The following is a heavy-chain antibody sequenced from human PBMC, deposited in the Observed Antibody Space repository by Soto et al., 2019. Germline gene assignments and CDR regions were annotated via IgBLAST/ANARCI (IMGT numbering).Heavy chain of an antibody. CDR2: IYYSGST. CDR3: ARVAKDYVWGSYHADYYFDY. CDR1: GDSLSRGNYY. J-gene: IGHJ4*02. Sequence: SETLSLTCTVSGDSLSRGNYYWGWVRQPPGKGLEWIGYIYYSGSTNYNPSLKSRVTISVDTSKNQFSLKLSSVTAADTAVYYCARVAKDYVWGSYHADYYFDYWGQGTLVTVSS. D-gene: IGHD3-16*02. V-gene: IGHV4-61*01.